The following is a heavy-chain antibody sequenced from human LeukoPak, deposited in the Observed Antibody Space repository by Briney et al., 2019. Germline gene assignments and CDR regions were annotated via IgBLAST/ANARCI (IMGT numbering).Heavy chain of an antibody. J-gene: IGHJ4*01. V-gene: IGHV3-30-3*01. CDR3: ARDQCGDY. CDR2: ISKDGNNK. Sequence: GGSLRLSCSASGFTFSTYAMFWVRQAPVKGLEGGAVISKDGNNKYYADSVKGRFTMARDNSKNPLYLQMNSLRAEDTAVYYCARDQCGDYWGQGTMVTVSS. CDR1: GFTFSTYA.